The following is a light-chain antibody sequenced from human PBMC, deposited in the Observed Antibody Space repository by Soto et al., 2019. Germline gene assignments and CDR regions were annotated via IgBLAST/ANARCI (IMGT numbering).Light chain of an antibody. CDR2: WAS. J-gene: IGKJ1*01. CDR3: QQYYSPWT. Sequence: DIVMTQSPDSLAVSLGERATINCKSSQSVLYSSNNKNYLAWYQQKPGQPPKLLIYWASTREYGVPDRFSGSGYGTDFPLTISSLQAEDVAVYYCQQYYSPWTFGQGTKVELK. CDR1: QSVLYSSNNKNY. V-gene: IGKV4-1*01.